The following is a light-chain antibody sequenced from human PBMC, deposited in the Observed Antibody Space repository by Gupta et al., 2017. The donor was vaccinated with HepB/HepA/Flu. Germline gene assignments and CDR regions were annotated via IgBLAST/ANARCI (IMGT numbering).Light chain of an antibody. CDR3: QQTYVLPLT. J-gene: IGKJ4*01. Sequence: DIQMTQSPSSLSASVGDGVTITCRASQRLTNELSWYQQKPGKAPQLLIHGASTLQSGVPSRFSGSGSGTDFILTITSLQPEDFGYYFCQQTYVLPLTFGGGTRV. CDR1: QRLTNE. CDR2: GAS. V-gene: IGKV1-39*01.